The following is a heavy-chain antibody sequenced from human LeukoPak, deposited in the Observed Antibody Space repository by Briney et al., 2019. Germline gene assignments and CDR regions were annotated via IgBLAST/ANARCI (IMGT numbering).Heavy chain of an antibody. D-gene: IGHD3-22*01. CDR3: AKINQPHYFDSGGYYYHFDY. CDR1: GFTFSSYA. V-gene: IGHV3-23*01. Sequence: GGSLRLSCAASGFTFSSYAMIWVRQAPGKGLEWVSGISGSGGSIYYADSVKGRFSISRDNSKNTLYLQMNSLRAEDTAVYYCAKINQPHYFDSGGYYYHFDYWGQGTLVTVSS. J-gene: IGHJ4*02. CDR2: ISGSGGSI.